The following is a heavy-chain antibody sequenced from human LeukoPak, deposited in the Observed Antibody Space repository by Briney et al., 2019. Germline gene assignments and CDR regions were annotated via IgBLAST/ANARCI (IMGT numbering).Heavy chain of an antibody. J-gene: IGHJ6*04. D-gene: IGHD3-10*02. CDR2: IYSGGST. Sequence: GGSLRLSCAASGFTVSSNYMSWVRQAPGKGLEWVSVIYSGGSTYYADSVKGRFTIPRDNSKNTPYLQMNSLRAEDTAVYYFAELGITMIGGVWGKGTTVTISS. V-gene: IGHV3-53*01. CDR3: AELGITMIGGV. CDR1: GFTVSSNY.